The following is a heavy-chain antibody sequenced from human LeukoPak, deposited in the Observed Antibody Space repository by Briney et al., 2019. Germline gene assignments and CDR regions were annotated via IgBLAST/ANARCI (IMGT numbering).Heavy chain of an antibody. J-gene: IGHJ4*02. D-gene: IGHD5-12*01. CDR2: IPSTGDST. V-gene: IGHV3-23*01. Sequence: GGSLRLSCAASGFTFSNYAMSWVRHAPGKGLEWVSSIPSTGDSTYYADSVKGRFTISRDNSKNTLYLQMNSLRAEDTAVYFCAKRGYSAYDPFDYWGQGTLVTVSS. CDR3: AKRGYSAYDPFDY. CDR1: GFTFSNYA.